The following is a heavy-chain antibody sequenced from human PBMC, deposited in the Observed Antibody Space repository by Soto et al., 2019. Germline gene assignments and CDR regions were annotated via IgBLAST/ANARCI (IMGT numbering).Heavy chain of an antibody. Sequence: SETQSLTCTVSGGSMSSNYWIWIRQSPAKGLEWIGFVYYGGTNYNPSFESRVTMSVDTPKKQFSLELTDVTAADTAFYYCVSYRGAFYFDHWGQGTLVTVSS. D-gene: IGHD4-4*01. V-gene: IGHV4-59*01. J-gene: IGHJ4*01. CDR3: VSYRGAFYFDH. CDR2: VYYGGT. CDR1: GGSMSSNY.